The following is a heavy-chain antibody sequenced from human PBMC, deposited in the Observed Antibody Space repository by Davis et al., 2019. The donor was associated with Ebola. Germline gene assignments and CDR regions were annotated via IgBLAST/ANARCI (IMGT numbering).Heavy chain of an antibody. CDR3: ARELHCSGGSCYSWFDP. V-gene: IGHV1-24*01. Sequence: ASVKVSCKVSEYSLAELSIHWVRQDAGKGLEWMGSFDPEHGGAIYSQKFQGRVTITADESTSTAYMELSSLRSEDTAVYYCARELHCSGGSCYSWFDPWGQGTLVTVSS. D-gene: IGHD2-15*01. CDR2: FDPEHGGA. CDR1: EYSLAELS. J-gene: IGHJ5*02.